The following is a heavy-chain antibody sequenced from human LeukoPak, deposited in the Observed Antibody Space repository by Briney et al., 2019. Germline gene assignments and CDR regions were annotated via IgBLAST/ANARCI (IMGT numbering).Heavy chain of an antibody. CDR2: LSNTGSDI. CDR1: GFTFSNHY. Sequence: PGGSLRLSCTASGFTFSNHYMTWICQAPGKGLEYISYLSNTGSDIFYADSVKGRFSISRDNAKNSLYLQMNSLRAEDTAVYYCARGHWGLDYWVQGTLVTVSS. CDR3: ARGHWGLDY. V-gene: IGHV3-11*01. J-gene: IGHJ4*02. D-gene: IGHD7-27*01.